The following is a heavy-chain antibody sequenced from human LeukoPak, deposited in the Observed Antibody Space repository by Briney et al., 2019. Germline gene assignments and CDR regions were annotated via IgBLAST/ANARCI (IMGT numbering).Heavy chain of an antibody. V-gene: IGHV3-53*01. D-gene: IGHD6-19*01. CDR3: ARVYSSGWYYLDY. CDR1: GFTVSSNH. Sequence: GGSLRLSCAASGFTVSSNHMSRVRQAPGKGLEWVSAIYSGGSTYYADSVQGRFTIARDNSKNTLYLQMNSLRAGDTAVYYCARVYSSGWYYLDYWGQGALVTVSS. CDR2: IYSGGST. J-gene: IGHJ4*02.